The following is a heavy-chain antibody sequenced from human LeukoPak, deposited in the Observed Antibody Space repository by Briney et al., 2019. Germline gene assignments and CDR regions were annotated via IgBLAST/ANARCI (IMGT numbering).Heavy chain of an antibody. Sequence: PGGSLRLSCAASGFTFSNYWMNWVRQAPGKGLEWVANIKQDGGEKSYVDSVKGRFTISRDNAKNSLHLQMNSLRAEDTAVYYCARDLSWGQGTLVTVSS. J-gene: IGHJ4*02. CDR2: IKQDGGEK. V-gene: IGHV3-7*01. CDR1: GFTFSNYW. CDR3: ARDLS.